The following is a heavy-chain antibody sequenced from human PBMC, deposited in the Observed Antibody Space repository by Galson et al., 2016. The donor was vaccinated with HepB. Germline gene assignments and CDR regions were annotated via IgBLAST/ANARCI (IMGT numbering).Heavy chain of an antibody. CDR2: IYGDGDK. CDR1: GFSLTASGVG. J-gene: IGHJ4*02. D-gene: IGHD6-19*01. V-gene: IGHV2-5*02. Sequence: PALVKPTQTLTLTCSFSGFSLTASGVGVGWIRQPPGRALECLALIYGDGDKRYSPSLTNRLAITKDTSKNQVVLTMTNVDTVDTATYYCAHRNNRGFSGWYSYDSWGQGTLVTVSS. CDR3: AHRNNRGFSGWYSYDS.